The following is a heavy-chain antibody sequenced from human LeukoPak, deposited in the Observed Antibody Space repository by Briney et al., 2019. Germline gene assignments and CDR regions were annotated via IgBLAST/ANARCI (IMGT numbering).Heavy chain of an antibody. J-gene: IGHJ4*02. CDR3: ARGLGTKSTYYFDY. Sequence: SETLSLTCAVSGGSISSGGYSWSWIRQPPGKGLEWIGYIYHSGSTYYNPSLKSRVTISVDRSKNQFSLKLGSVTAADTAVYYCARGLGTKSTYYFDYWGQGTLVTVSS. CDR1: GGSISSGGYS. D-gene: IGHD7-27*01. CDR2: IYHSGST. V-gene: IGHV4-30-2*01.